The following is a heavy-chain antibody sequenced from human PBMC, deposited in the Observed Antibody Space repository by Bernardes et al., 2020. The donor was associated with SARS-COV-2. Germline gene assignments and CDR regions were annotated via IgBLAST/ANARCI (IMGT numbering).Heavy chain of an antibody. CDR3: ATEDGEWLES. D-gene: IGHD4-17*01. CDR2: ICQDGSRE. V-gene: IGHV3-33*01. Sequence: LRLSCAASGFTFRDYTMHLVRQDPGKGLEWVAVICQDGSREYYVDSVKGRFAISRDNSNNTLYLQMNNLRVEDTALYRCATEDGEWLESWGQGTLVTVSS. CDR1: GFTFRDYT. J-gene: IGHJ5*01.